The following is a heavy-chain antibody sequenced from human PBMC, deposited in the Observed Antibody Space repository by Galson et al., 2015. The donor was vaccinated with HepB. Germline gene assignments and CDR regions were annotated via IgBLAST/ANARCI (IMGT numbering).Heavy chain of an antibody. CDR3: AKTTGRFSADFF. V-gene: IGHV3-23*01. D-gene: IGHD2-8*02. CDR2: IGGNDGTT. Sequence: SLRLSCAASGLTKYATTWVRQAPEKGLEWVSTIGGNDGTTYYADSVKGRFTISRDNSENTLYLQMNSLRVEDTAIYYCAKTTGRFSADFFWGQGTLVTVSS. CDR1: GLTKYA. J-gene: IGHJ1*01.